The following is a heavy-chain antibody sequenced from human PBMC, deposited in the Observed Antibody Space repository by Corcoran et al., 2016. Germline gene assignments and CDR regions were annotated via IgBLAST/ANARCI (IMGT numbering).Heavy chain of an antibody. V-gene: IGHV1-46*01. J-gene: IGHJ4*02. CDR3: AREGWPWGRGASGGEIYY. Sequence: VQLVQSGAEVKKPGASVKVSCKASGYTFTSYYMHWVRQAPGQGLEWMGIINPSGGSTSYAQKFQGRVTMTRDTSTSTVYMELSSLRSEDTGVYYGAREGWPWGRGASGGEIYYWGQATLVTVSS. D-gene: IGHD3-16*01. CDR1: GYTFTSYY. CDR2: INPSGGST.